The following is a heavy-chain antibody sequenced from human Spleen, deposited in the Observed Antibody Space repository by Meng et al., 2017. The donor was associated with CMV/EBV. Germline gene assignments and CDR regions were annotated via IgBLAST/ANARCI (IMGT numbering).Heavy chain of an antibody. CDR1: GYTFINYG. D-gene: IGHD2-2*02. Sequence: ASVKVSCKASGYTFINYGISWVRPAPGQGLEWMGWISARNDNTKYAQKFQGRVTMTTDTSTSTAYMELRSLRSDDTAVYYCAREGDPLDIAVEPPAIRNYYYGMDVWGQGTTVTVSS. CDR3: AREGDPLDIAVEPPAIRNYYYGMDV. V-gene: IGHV1-18*01. J-gene: IGHJ6*02. CDR2: ISARNDNT.